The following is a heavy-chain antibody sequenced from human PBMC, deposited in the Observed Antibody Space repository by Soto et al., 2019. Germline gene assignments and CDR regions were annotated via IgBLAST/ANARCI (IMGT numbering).Heavy chain of an antibody. CDR3: ASSSLNSYCSSPSCSTQFCRPVDV. J-gene: IGHJ6*02. CDR2: IDPSDSYT. CDR1: GYSFTSYW. Sequence: GESLKISCKGSGYSFTSYWISWVRQMPGKGLEWMGRIDPSDSYTNYSPSFQGHVTISADKSISTAYLQWSSLKASDTAMYYCASSSLNSYCSSPSCSTQFCRPVDVWGQGTTVTVSS. D-gene: IGHD2-2*02. V-gene: IGHV5-10-1*01.